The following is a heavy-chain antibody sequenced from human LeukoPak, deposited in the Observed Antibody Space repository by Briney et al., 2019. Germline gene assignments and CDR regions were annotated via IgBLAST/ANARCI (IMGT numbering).Heavy chain of an antibody. CDR3: ATYERDAFDI. J-gene: IGHJ3*02. V-gene: IGHV1-58*02. CDR2: IVVGSGNT. CDR1: GFTFTSSA. Sequence: SVKVSCKASGFTFTSSAMLWVRQARGQRLEWIGWIVVGSGNTNYAQKFQERVTITRDMSTSTAYMELSSLRSEDTAVYYCATYERDAFDIWGQGTMVTVSS. D-gene: IGHD3-3*01.